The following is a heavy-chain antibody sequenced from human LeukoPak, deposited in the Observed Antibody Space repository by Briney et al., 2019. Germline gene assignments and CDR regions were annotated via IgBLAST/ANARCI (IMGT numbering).Heavy chain of an antibody. D-gene: IGHD2-15*01. CDR3: ARRPISSGEVY. Sequence: SETLSLTCIVSGGSTSSYYWSWIRQPPGKGLEWIGYIYHTGSNNYSPSLKSRVTIAVDTSKNQFSLKLSSVTAADTAVYYCARRPISSGEVYWGQGILVSVS. CDR2: IYHTGSN. CDR1: GGSTSSYY. J-gene: IGHJ4*02. V-gene: IGHV4-59*08.